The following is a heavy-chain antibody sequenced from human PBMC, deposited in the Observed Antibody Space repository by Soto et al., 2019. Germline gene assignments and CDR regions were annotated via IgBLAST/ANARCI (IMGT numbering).Heavy chain of an antibody. Sequence: GASVKVSCKASGYTFTSYAMHWVRQAPGQRLEWMGWINAGNGNTKYSQKFQGRVTITRDTSASTAYMELSSLRSEDTAVYYCARVHIAARSPHFDYWGQGTLVTVSS. J-gene: IGHJ4*02. D-gene: IGHD6-6*01. CDR2: INAGNGNT. V-gene: IGHV1-3*01. CDR1: GYTFTSYA. CDR3: ARVHIAARSPHFDY.